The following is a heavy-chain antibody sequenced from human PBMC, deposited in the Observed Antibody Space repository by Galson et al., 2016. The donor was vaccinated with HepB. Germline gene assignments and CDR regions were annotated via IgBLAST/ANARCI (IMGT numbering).Heavy chain of an antibody. V-gene: IGHV2-5*01. J-gene: IGHJ4*02. Sequence: PALVKPTQTLTLTCTFSGFSLETSSVAVAWIRQPPGKALEWLALIFWNDDKRYSPSLQSRLTITKDSSKNQLVLTMTNMDPLDTATYYCTHTPSDPFDSWGRGTLVTVSS. CDR3: THTPSDPFDS. CDR1: GFSLETSSVA. CDR2: IFWNDDK.